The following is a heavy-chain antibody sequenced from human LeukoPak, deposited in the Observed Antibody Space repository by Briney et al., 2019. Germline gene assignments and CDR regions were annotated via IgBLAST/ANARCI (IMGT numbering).Heavy chain of an antibody. J-gene: IGHJ6*02. V-gene: IGHV4-30-4*01. CDR1: GGSISSGDYY. CDR3: ARARGVGPYGMDV. Sequence: PSETLSLTCTVSGGSISSGDYYWSWIRQPPGKGLEWIGYIYYSGSTYYNPSLKSRVTISVDTSKNQFSLKLSSVTAADTAVYYCARARGVGPYGMDVWGQGTTVTVSS. CDR2: IYYSGST. D-gene: IGHD3-10*01.